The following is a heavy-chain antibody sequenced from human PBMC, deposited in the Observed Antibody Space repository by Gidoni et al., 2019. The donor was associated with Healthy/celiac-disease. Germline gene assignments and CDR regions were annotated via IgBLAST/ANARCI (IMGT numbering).Heavy chain of an antibody. D-gene: IGHD5-18*01. V-gene: IGHV1-69*01. CDR3: ARDRGVVDTAMGPYFDY. CDR2: IIPIFGTA. J-gene: IGHJ4*02. Sequence: QVQLVQSGAEVKTPGSSVKVSCKASGGTFSSYAISWVRQAPGQGLEWMGGIIPIFGTANYAQKFQGRVTITADESTSTAYMELSSLRSEDTAVYYCARDRGVVDTAMGPYFDYWGQGTLVTVSS. CDR1: GGTFSSYA.